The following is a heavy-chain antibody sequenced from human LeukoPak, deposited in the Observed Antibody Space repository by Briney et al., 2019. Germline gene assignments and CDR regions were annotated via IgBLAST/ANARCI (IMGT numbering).Heavy chain of an antibody. J-gene: IGHJ4*02. Sequence: GGSLSLSCAASGFTFSSNWMSWVRRAPGKGLEWVANIKQDGSEKYYVDSVKGRFTISRDNAKNSLYLQMNSLRAEDTAVYYCATGIFGVVIIWGQGTLVTVSS. D-gene: IGHD3-3*01. V-gene: IGHV3-7*01. CDR3: ATGIFGVVII. CDR2: IKQDGSEK. CDR1: GFTFSSNW.